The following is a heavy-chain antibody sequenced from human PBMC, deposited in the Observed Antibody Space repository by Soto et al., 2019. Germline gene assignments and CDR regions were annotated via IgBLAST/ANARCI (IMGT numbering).Heavy chain of an antibody. CDR1: GGSFSCYY. Sequence: SETLSLTCAVYGGSFSCYYWSWIRQPPGKGLEWIGEINHSGSTNYNPSLKSRVTISVDTSKNQFSLKLSSVTAADTAVYYCAXVGPVEGLWGDYYGMDVWGQGTTVTVSS. D-gene: IGHD3-16*01. CDR3: AXVGPVEGLWGDYYGMDV. J-gene: IGHJ6*02. V-gene: IGHV4-34*01. CDR2: INHSGST.